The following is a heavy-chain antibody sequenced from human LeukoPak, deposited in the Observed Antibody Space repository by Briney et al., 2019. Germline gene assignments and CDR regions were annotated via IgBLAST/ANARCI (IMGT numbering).Heavy chain of an antibody. Sequence: SGGSLRLSCAASGFTFSSYAMSWVRHAPGKGLGWVSAISGSGGSTYYADSVKGRFTISRDNSKNTLYLQMNSLRAEDTAVYYCAKRYSGSSGLYNFDYWGQGALVTVSS. D-gene: IGHD1-26*01. CDR2: ISGSGGST. V-gene: IGHV3-23*01. CDR1: GFTFSSYA. CDR3: AKRYSGSSGLYNFDY. J-gene: IGHJ4*02.